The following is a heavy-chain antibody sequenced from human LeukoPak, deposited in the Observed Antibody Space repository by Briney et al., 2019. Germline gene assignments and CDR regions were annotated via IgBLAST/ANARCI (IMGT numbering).Heavy chain of an antibody. CDR3: ARMRFYDFWSGYYWFDP. D-gene: IGHD3-3*01. V-gene: IGHV1-69*01. J-gene: IGHJ5*02. Sequence: SVKVSCKASGGTFISYAISWVRQAPGQGLEWMGGIIPIFGTANYAQEFQGRVTITADESTSTAYMELSSLRSEDTAVYYCARMRFYDFWSGYYWFDPWGQGTLVTVSS. CDR2: IIPIFGTA. CDR1: GGTFISYA.